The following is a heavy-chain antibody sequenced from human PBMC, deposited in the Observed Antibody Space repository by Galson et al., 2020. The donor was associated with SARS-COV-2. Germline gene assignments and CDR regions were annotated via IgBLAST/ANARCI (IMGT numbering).Heavy chain of an antibody. CDR2: IIPILGIA. CDR3: ARVEGDCSGGSCAEVFDV. J-gene: IGHJ3*01. V-gene: IGHV1-69*04. Sequence: SVKVSCKASGGTFSSYAISWVRQAPGQGLEWMGRIIPILGIANYAQKFQGRVTITADKSTSTAYMELSSLSSEDTAVYYCARVEGDCSGGSCAEVFDVWGQGTIVTVAS. D-gene: IGHD2-15*01. CDR1: GGTFSSYA.